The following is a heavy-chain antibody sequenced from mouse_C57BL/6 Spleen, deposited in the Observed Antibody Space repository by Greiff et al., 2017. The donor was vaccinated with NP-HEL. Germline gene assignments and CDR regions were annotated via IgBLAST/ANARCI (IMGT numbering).Heavy chain of an antibody. D-gene: IGHD4-1*01. Sequence: VQLQQSGPGLVKPSQSLSLTCSVTGYSITSGYYWNWIRQFPGNKLEWMGYISYDGSNNYNPSLKNRISITRDTSKNQFFLKLNSVTTEDTATYYCARGPLEAYWGQGTLVTVSA. V-gene: IGHV3-6*01. CDR2: ISYDGSN. CDR1: GYSITSGYY. J-gene: IGHJ3*01. CDR3: ARGPLEAY.